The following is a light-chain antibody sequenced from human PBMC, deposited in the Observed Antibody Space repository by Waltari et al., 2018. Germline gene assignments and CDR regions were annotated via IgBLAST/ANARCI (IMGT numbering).Light chain of an antibody. CDR2: DAS. CDR3: QQYNSYSPWT. J-gene: IGKJ1*01. CDR1: QDISNY. Sequence: DIQMTQSPSSLSASVGDRVTITCQARQDISNYLNCYQQKPGKAPKLLIYDASNLETGVPSRFSGSGSGTDFTFTISSLQPEDIATYYCQQYNSYSPWTFGPGTKVEIK. V-gene: IGKV1-33*01.